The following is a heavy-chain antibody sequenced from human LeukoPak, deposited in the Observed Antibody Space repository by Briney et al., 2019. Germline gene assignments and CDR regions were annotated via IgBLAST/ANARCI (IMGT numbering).Heavy chain of an antibody. J-gene: IGHJ4*02. D-gene: IGHD6-19*01. CDR1: GYSFTSYW. CDR2: IYPGDSDT. Sequence: GESLKISCQGSGYSFTSYWIGWVRQMPGKGLEWMGIIYPGDSDTRYSPSFQGQVSISVDKSISTAYLQWTSLKASDTAMYYCARRGSGWYVDYWGQGTLVTVSS. V-gene: IGHV5-51*01. CDR3: ARRGSGWYVDY.